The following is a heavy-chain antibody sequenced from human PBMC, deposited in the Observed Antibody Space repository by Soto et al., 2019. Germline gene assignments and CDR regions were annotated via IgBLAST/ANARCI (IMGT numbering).Heavy chain of an antibody. D-gene: IGHD1-26*01. J-gene: IGHJ4*02. Sequence: EVQLVESGGGLVQPGGSLRLSCAVSGFTFSNYWMHWVRQTPRKGLVWVSRINSDGSYTSYVDSVKGRFTISRDDAKNTLYLQMNGLRAEDTAVYYCARDLFPHSGSYPDSWGQGTLVTVSS. CDR1: GFTFSNYW. V-gene: IGHV3-74*01. CDR3: ARDLFPHSGSYPDS. CDR2: INSDGSYT.